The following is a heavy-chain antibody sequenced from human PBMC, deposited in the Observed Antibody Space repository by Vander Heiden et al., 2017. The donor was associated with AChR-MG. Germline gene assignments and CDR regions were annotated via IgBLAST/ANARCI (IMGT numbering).Heavy chain of an antibody. CDR1: GFTFSSYG. V-gene: IGHV3-30*18. J-gene: IGHJ6*03. D-gene: IGHD3-3*01. CDR2: ISYDGSNK. CDR3: AKDPVLRFLGSYMDV. Sequence: QVQLVESGGGVVQPGRSLRLSCAASGFTFSSYGMHWVRQAPGKGLEWVAVISYDGSNKYYADSVKGRFTISRDNSKNTLYLQMNSLRAEDTAVYYCAKDPVLRFLGSYMDVWGKGTTVTVSS.